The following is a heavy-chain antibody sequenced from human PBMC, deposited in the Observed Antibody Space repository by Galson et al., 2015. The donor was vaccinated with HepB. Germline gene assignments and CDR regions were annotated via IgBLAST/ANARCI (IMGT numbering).Heavy chain of an antibody. V-gene: IGHV1-18*04. D-gene: IGHD6-13*01. CDR3: ARERQQLHYYYYGMDV. J-gene: IGHJ6*02. CDR2: ISAYNGNT. Sequence: SVKVSCKASGYTFTSYGISWVRQAPGQGLEWMGWISAYNGNTNYAQKLQGRVTMTTDTSTSTAYMELRSLRSDDTAVYYCARERQQLHYYYYGMDVWGQGTTVTVSS. CDR1: GYTFTSYG.